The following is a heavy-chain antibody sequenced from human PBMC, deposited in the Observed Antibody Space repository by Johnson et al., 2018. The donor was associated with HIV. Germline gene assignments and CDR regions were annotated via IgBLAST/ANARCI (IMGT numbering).Heavy chain of an antibody. CDR2: ISDDGNNK. CDR3: ATLWVSEVSVYEAFNV. V-gene: IGHV3-30-3*01. CDR1: GFRFSTYA. D-gene: IGHD2/OR15-2a*01. Sequence: QVQLVESGGGVVQPGGSLRLSCAASGFRFSTYALHWVRQTPGKGLEWVALISDDGNNKYYADSVKGRFTISRDNSKNTLYLQMNSLRLEESAVYYCATLWVSEVSVYEAFNVWGQGTMVTVSS. J-gene: IGHJ3*01.